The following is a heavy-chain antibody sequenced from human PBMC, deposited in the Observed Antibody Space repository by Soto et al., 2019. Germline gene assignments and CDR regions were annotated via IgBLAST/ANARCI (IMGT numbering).Heavy chain of an antibody. Sequence: GGSLRLACVASGFNFKKFAMAWVRQAAGEGLEWVSGISCCGGSASYADSVKGRFSIARDDSKNTVSLQLNSLRVEDTAQYYCAKADGQQWLIPHLDNWGQGTLVTVSS. V-gene: IGHV3-23*01. D-gene: IGHD6-19*01. CDR2: ISCCGGSA. CDR3: AKADGQQWLIPHLDN. J-gene: IGHJ4*02. CDR1: GFNFKKFA.